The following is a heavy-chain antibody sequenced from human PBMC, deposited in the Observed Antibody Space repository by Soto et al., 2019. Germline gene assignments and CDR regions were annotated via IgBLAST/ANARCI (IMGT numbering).Heavy chain of an antibody. CDR3: TRRIPFGYGMDV. D-gene: IGHD2-21*01. CDR1: GFTFSSYA. CDR2: ITSNGGNT. V-gene: IGHV3-64*01. Sequence: EVQLVESGGGLVQPGGSLRLSCAASGFTFSSYAMHWVRQAPGKGLECVSAITSNGGNTDYASSVKGRFTISRDNSKNTLYLQMGSLSAEDLAVYYWTRRIPFGYGMDVWGQGTTVTVSS. J-gene: IGHJ6*02.